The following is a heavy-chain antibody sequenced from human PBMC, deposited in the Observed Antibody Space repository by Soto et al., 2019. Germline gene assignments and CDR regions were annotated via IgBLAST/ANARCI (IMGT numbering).Heavy chain of an antibody. CDR3: ARVKSDGPPDN. V-gene: IGHV1-18*01. D-gene: IGHD2-15*01. Sequence: QVQLVQSGVEVKKPGASVKVSCKASGFTFASYALTWVRQAPGEGLEWMGWNNPYNGKTSYAQSLQGRVTLTTDTSTSTAYMELRSLRSDDTAVYYCARVKSDGPPDNWGQGTLVTVSS. J-gene: IGHJ4*02. CDR1: GFTFASYA. CDR2: NNPYNGKT.